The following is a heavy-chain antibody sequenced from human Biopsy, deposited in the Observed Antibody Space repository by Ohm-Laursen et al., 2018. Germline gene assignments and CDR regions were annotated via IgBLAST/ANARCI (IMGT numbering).Heavy chain of an antibody. CDR2: IIPLFGAP. Sequence: VKISCKASGAIFSNYAITWVRQAPGQGLEWMGGIIPLFGAPNYAQKFQGRLTITADESKSTTYMEPSSLRSEDTAVYYCARLAQIYGDSPFDPWGQGTLVTVSS. CDR1: GAIFSNYA. V-gene: IGHV1-69*13. J-gene: IGHJ5*02. CDR3: ARLAQIYGDSPFDP. D-gene: IGHD4-17*01.